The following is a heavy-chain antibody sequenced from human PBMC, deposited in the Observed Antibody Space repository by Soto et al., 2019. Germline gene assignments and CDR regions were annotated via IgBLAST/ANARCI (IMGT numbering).Heavy chain of an antibody. J-gene: IGHJ4*02. D-gene: IGHD3-9*01. CDR3: ARVYYDILSGPRSFDY. Sequence: LSLTCSVSSGSVSGGGYYWGWIRQNPGRGLDWIGYISYSGSTYYNPSLKSRLTISLDTSRNQFSLKLNSVTVADTAVYYCARVYYDILSGPRSFDYWAQGTLVTVSS. V-gene: IGHV4-31*03. CDR2: ISYSGST. CDR1: SGSVSGGGYY.